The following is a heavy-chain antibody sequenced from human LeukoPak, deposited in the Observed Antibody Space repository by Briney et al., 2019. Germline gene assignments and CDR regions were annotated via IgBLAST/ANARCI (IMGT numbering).Heavy chain of an antibody. CDR2: IYYSGST. V-gene: IGHV4-39*01. J-gene: IGHJ4*02. Sequence: PSETLSLACTVSGGSISSSSYYWGWIRQPPGKGLEWIGSIYYSGSTYYNPSLKSRVTISVDTSKNQFSLKLSSVTAADTAVYYCARFGPLLDPSSYGSGSSQQNNWGQGTLVTVSS. D-gene: IGHD3-10*01. CDR1: GGSISSSSYY. CDR3: ARFGPLLDPSSYGSGSSQQNN.